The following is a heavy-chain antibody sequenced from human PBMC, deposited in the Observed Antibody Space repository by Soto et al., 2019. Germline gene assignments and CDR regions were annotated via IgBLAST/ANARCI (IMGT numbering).Heavy chain of an antibody. CDR3: ARDGPLYGDFPYFDY. D-gene: IGHD4-17*01. CDR2: IYYSGST. Sequence: SETLSLTCTVSGGSISSYYWSWIRQPPGKGLEWIGYIYYSGSTNYNPSLKSRVTISVDTSKNQFSLKLSSVTAADTAVYYCARDGPLYGDFPYFDYWGQGTLVT. J-gene: IGHJ4*02. V-gene: IGHV4-59*01. CDR1: GGSISSYY.